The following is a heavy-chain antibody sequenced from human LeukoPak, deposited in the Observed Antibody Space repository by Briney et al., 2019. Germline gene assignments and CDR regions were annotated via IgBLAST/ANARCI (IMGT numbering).Heavy chain of an antibody. J-gene: IGHJ6*03. CDR3: AKGAAVAGKGRVYYYYYMDV. V-gene: IGHV3-30*18. D-gene: IGHD6-19*01. CDR2: ISYDGSNK. Sequence: GSLRLSCAASGFTFSSYGMHWVRQAPGKGLEWVAVISYDGSNKYYADSVKGRFTISRDNSKNTLYLQMNSLRAEDTAVYYCAKGAAVAGKGRVYYYYYMDVWGKGTTVTVSS. CDR1: GFTFSSYG.